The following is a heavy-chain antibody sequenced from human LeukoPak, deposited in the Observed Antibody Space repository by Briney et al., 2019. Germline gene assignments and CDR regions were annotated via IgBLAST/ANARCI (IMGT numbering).Heavy chain of an antibody. V-gene: IGHV4-59*01. CDR1: GDSISSFY. CDR3: ARTRTADILTGDPFDY. CDR2: IYYSGST. D-gene: IGHD3-9*01. Sequence: PSETLSLTCTVSGDSISSFYWSWIRQPPGKGLEWIGYIYYSGSTNYNPSLKSRVTMSVDTSKNQFSLKLSSVTAADTAVYYRARTRTADILTGDPFDYWGQGTLVTVSS. J-gene: IGHJ4*02.